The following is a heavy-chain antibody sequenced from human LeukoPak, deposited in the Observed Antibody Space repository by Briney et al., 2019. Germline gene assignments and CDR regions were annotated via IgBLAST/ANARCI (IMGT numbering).Heavy chain of an antibody. CDR1: GFTFSSYA. J-gene: IGHJ4*02. V-gene: IGHV3-30*04. D-gene: IGHD5-18*01. CDR3: ARGYSYGPAPFFDY. Sequence: GGSLRLSCAASGFTFSSYAMHWVRQAPGKGLEWVAVISYDGSNKYYADSVKGRFTISRDNSKNTLYLQMNSLRAEDTAVYYCARGYSYGPAPFFDYWGRGTLVTVSS. CDR2: ISYDGSNK.